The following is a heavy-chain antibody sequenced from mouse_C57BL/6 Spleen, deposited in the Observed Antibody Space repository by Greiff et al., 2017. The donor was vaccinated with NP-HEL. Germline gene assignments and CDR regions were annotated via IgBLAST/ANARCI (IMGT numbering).Heavy chain of an antibody. CDR2: IDPNSGGT. D-gene: IGHD2-4*01. CDR3: AIEGIDYDYDEGFVLAY. V-gene: IGHV1-72*01. J-gene: IGHJ3*01. Sequence: VQLQQPGAELVKPGASVKLSCKASGYTFTSYWMHWVTQRPGRGLEWIGRIDPNSGGTKYTEKFKSKATLTVDKPSSTAYMQLSSLTSEDSAVYYCAIEGIDYDYDEGFVLAYWGQGTLVTVSA. CDR1: GYTFTSYW.